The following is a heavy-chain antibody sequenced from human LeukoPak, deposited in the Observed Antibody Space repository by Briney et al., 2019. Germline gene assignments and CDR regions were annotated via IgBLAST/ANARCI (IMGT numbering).Heavy chain of an antibody. CDR2: IRGSGSP. J-gene: IGHJ4*02. CDR3: AKDLGLVGSGSYYFDY. V-gene: IGHV3-23*01. Sequence: GGSLRLSCAASGFTFSSYAMGWVRQAPGKGLEWVSAIRGSGSPYYADSVKGRFTISRDNSKNMLYLQMNSLSAEDTAVYYCAKDLGLVGSGSYYFDYWGQGTLVAVSS. CDR1: GFTFSSYA. D-gene: IGHD3-10*01.